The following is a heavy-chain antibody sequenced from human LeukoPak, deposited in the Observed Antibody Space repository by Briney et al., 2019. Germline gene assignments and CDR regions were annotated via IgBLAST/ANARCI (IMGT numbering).Heavy chain of an antibody. CDR3: ERASWLQRPVDY. D-gene: IGHD5-24*01. CDR1: GGSFSGYY. J-gene: IGHJ4*02. V-gene: IGHV4-34*01. CDR2: INHSGST. Sequence: SETLSLTCAVYGGSFSGYYWSWIRQPPGKGLEWIGEINHSGSTNYNPSLKSRVTISVDTSKNQFSLKLSSVTAADTAVYYCERASWLQRPVDYWGQGTLVTVSS.